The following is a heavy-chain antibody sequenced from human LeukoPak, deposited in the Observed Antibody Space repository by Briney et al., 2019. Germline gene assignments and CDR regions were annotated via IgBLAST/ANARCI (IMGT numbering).Heavy chain of an antibody. CDR3: AREGYYGAFDI. J-gene: IGHJ3*02. V-gene: IGHV3-20*04. Sequence: GGSLRLSCAASGFTFDDYGMSWVRQAPGKGLEWVSGINWNGGSTGYADSVKGRFTISRDNAKNSLCLQMNSLRDEDTSVYYCAREGYYGAFDIWGQGTMVTVSS. CDR1: GFTFDDYG. D-gene: IGHD3-10*01. CDR2: INWNGGST.